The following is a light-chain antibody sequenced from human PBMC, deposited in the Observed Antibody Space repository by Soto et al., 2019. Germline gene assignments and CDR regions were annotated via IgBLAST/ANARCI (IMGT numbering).Light chain of an antibody. V-gene: IGKV3-11*01. J-gene: IGKJ2*01. CDR2: DAS. CDR3: QQRSNWPPYT. Sequence: EIVLTQSPATLSLSPGERATLSCRASQSVSSYLDWYQQKPGQAPRLLIYDASNRATGIPARFSGSGSGTDFAITISSLEPEDFAVYYCQQRSNWPPYTFGQGTKLEIK. CDR1: QSVSSY.